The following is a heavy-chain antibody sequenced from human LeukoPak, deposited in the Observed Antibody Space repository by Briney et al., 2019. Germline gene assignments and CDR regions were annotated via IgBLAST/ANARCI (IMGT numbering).Heavy chain of an antibody. J-gene: IGHJ6*03. Sequence: SQALSLTCAISGDSVSSNSAAWSWIRQSPSGGLEWLGRTYYRSKWYNDYAVSVKSRITINPDTSKNQFSLQLNSVTPEDTAVYYCARDRPRYYYMDVWGKGTTVTVSS. CDR2: TYYRSKWYN. CDR1: GDSVSSNSAA. V-gene: IGHV6-1*01. CDR3: ARDRPRYYYMDV.